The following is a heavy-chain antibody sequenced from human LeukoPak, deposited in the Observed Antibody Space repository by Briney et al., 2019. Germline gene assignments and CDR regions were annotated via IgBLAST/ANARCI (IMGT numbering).Heavy chain of an antibody. Sequence: GASVKVSCKASGYTFIGYYIHWVRQAPGQGLEWMGWINPNSGGTNYAQKFQGRVTMTRDTSISTVYMELSRLRSDDTAVYYCAKGVGYCSGGSCQQFDYWGQGTLVTVSS. J-gene: IGHJ4*02. CDR1: GYTFIGYY. D-gene: IGHD2-15*01. V-gene: IGHV1-2*02. CDR2: INPNSGGT. CDR3: AKGVGYCSGGSCQQFDY.